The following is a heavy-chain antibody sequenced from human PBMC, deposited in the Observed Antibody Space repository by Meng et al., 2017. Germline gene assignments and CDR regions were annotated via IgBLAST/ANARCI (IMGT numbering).Heavy chain of an antibody. CDR3: AREIAVAAHYYWYFDL. J-gene: IGHJ2*01. V-gene: IGHV4-34*02. CDR1: GGSFSGYY. CDR2: INRSGST. Sequence: QAPLPQRGAGLLKPSETLSLTCPVYGGSFSGYYWSWIRQPPGKGLEWIGEINRSGSTNYNPSLKSRVTISVDTSKNQFSLKLNSVTAADTAVYYCAREIAVAAHYYWYFDLWGRGTLVTVSS. D-gene: IGHD6-19*01.